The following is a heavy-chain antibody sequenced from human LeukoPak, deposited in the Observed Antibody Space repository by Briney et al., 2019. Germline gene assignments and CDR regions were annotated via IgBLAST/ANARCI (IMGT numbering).Heavy chain of an antibody. J-gene: IGHJ3*02. CDR2: INPSDGSA. D-gene: IGHD1-1*01. Sequence: GASVKVSCKASGYTFTSYGISWVRQAPGQGLEWMGIINPSDGSARYAQKFQDRVTMTRDMSTNTVYMELSSLRSEDTAIYYCARSAWTRDGFEMWSQGTMVTVSS. CDR3: ARSAWTRDGFEM. V-gene: IGHV1-46*01. CDR1: GYTFTSYG.